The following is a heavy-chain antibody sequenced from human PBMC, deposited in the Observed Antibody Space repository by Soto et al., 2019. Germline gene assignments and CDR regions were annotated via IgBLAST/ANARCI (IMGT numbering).Heavy chain of an antibody. CDR2: ISAYNGNT. Sequence: ASVKVSCKASGYTFTSYCISWVLQAPGQGLEWMGWISAYNGNTNYAQKLQGRVTMTTDTSTSTAYMELRSLGSDDTAVYYCARESFLSYYFDYWGQGTLVTVSS. J-gene: IGHJ4*02. V-gene: IGHV1-18*04. CDR3: ARESFLSYYFDY. CDR1: GYTFTSYC.